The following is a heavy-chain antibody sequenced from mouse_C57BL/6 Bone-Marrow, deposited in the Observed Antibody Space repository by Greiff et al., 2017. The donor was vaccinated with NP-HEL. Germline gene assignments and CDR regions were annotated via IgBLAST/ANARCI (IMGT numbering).Heavy chain of an antibody. D-gene: IGHD1-1*01. J-gene: IGHJ1*03. CDR3: APHYYGSRDWYFDV. Sequence: VQLQQSGPELVKPGASVKISCKASGYTFTDYYMNWVKQSHGKSLEWIGDINPNNGGTSYNQKFKGKATLTVDKSSSTAYMELRSLTSEDSAVYYCAPHYYGSRDWYFDVWGTGTTVTVSS. V-gene: IGHV1-26*01. CDR1: GYTFTDYY. CDR2: INPNNGGT.